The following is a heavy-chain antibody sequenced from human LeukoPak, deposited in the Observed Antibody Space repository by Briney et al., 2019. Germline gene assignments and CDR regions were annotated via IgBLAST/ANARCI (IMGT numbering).Heavy chain of an antibody. Sequence: GGSLRLSCAASGSTFSSYWMHWVRQGPGKGLVWVSRINSDGTSTTYADSVKGRFTISRDNAKNTLYLQMNSLRAEDTAVYYCARGSYGYDYWGQGTLVTVSS. CDR2: INSDGTST. D-gene: IGHD5-18*01. CDR3: ARGSYGYDY. J-gene: IGHJ4*02. CDR1: GSTFSSYW. V-gene: IGHV3-74*01.